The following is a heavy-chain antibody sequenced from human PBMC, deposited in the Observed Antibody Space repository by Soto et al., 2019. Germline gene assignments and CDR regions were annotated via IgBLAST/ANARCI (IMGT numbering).Heavy chain of an antibody. CDR2: IIPIFGTA. J-gene: IGHJ6*02. D-gene: IGHD3-3*01. V-gene: IGHV1-69*05. CDR1: GGTFSSYA. Sequence: SVKVSCKASGGTFSSYAISWVRQAPGQGLEWMGGIIPIFGTANYAQKLQGRVTMTTDTSTSTAYMELRSLRSDDTAVYYCARESGYYTSYGMDVWGQGTTVTVSS. CDR3: ARESGYYTSYGMDV.